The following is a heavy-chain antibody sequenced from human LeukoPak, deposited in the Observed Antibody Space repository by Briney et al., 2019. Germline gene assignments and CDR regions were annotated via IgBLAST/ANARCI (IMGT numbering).Heavy chain of an antibody. J-gene: IGHJ4*02. D-gene: IGHD2-8*02. Sequence: ASVKVSCKASGYTFTSYGISWVRQAPGQGLEWMGWISAYNGNINYAQKLQGRVTMTTDTSTSTAYMELRSLRFDDTAVYYCARDRDIVLVVYTLSRGLDYWGQGTLVTVSS. CDR3: ARDRDIVLVVYTLSRGLDY. CDR2: ISAYNGNI. V-gene: IGHV1-18*01. CDR1: GYTFTSYG.